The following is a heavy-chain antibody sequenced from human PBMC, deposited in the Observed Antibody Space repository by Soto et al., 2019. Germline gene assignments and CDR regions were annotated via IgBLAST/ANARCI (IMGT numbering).Heavy chain of an antibody. D-gene: IGHD1-26*01. Sequence: TSETLSLTCTVSGGSISSYYWSWIRQPPGKGLEWIGYISYSGSTNYSPSLKSRLTISVDTSKNQFSLKLSPVTAADTAVYYCARRWGGGFDIWGQGTMVTVSS. CDR1: GGSISSYY. J-gene: IGHJ3*02. CDR3: ARRWGGGFDI. CDR2: ISYSGST. V-gene: IGHV4-59*08.